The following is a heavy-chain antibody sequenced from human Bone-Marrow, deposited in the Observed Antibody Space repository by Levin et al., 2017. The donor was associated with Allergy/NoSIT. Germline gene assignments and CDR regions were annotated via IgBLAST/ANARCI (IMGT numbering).Heavy chain of an antibody. V-gene: IGHV3-23*01. CDR1: GFTFSSYA. Sequence: PGGSLRLSCAVSGFTFSSYAMSWVRQAPGKGLEWVSAVSGSGTTTYYADSVKGRFTISRDSSKDTLYLQMNSLRAEDSAMYYCARNRYSSSWYFEDSWGQGTLVTVSS. J-gene: IGHJ4*02. CDR3: ARNRYSSSWYFEDS. CDR2: VSGSGTTT. D-gene: IGHD6-13*01.